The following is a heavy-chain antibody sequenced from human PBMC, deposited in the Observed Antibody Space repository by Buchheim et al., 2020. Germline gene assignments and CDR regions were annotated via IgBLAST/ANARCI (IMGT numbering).Heavy chain of an antibody. CDR2: ISGSGDST. J-gene: IGHJ6*03. D-gene: IGHD6-6*01. CDR3: AKATDSSSSSYYDYMDV. V-gene: IGHV3-23*01. Sequence: EVQLLESGGGLIQPGGSLRLSCAASGFTFSSYAMSWVRQAPGKGLEWVSAISGSGDSTYYADSVKGRFTISRDNSKNTLYLQLHSLRAEDTAVYYCAKATDSSSSSYYDYMDVWGKGTT. CDR1: GFTFSSYA.